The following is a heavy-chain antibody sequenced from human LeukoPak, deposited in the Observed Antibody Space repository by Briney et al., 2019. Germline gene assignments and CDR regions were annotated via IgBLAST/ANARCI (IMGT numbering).Heavy chain of an antibody. J-gene: IGHJ5*02. CDR2: MNPNSGNT. Sequence: ASVKVSCKASGYTFSSYDINWVRQGTGQGLEGMGWMNPNSGNTGYAEKFQGRVTMTRNTSISTAYMELSSLRSEDTAVYYCARGLQIQGIWFDPWGQGTLVTVSS. CDR1: GYTFSSYD. CDR3: ARGLQIQGIWFDP. V-gene: IGHV1-8*01.